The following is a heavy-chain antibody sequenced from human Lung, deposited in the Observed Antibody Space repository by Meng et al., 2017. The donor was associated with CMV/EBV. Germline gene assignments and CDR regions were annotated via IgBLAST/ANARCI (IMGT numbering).Heavy chain of an antibody. CDR2: INPNSGGT. D-gene: IGHD3-9*01. Sequence: MHWVRQAPGQGLEWMGRINPNSGGTNYAQKCQGRVTMTRDTSISTAYMELSRLRSDDTAVYYCARGPRADGYYDILTGYRSPYYFDYWGQGTLVTVSS. V-gene: IGHV1-2*06. CDR3: ARGPRADGYYDILTGYRSPYYFDY. J-gene: IGHJ4*02.